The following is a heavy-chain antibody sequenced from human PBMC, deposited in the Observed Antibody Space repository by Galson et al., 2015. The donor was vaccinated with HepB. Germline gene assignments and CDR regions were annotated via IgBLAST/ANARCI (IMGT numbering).Heavy chain of an antibody. CDR3: AAQLRNIVAGDNLHFQH. V-gene: IGHV6-1*01. CDR1: GDSVSNNSPA. CDR2: TYYRSKWYI. D-gene: IGHD6-13*01. J-gene: IGHJ1*01. Sequence: CAISGDSVSNNSPAWNWIRQSPSRGLEWLGRTYYRSKWYIDYAESVKSRITINRDTSKNQFSLKVSSVTAADTAVYYCAAQLRNIVAGDNLHFQHWGQGTLVTVSS.